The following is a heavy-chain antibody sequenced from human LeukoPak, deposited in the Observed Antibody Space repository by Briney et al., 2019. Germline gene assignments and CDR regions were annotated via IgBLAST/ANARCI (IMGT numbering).Heavy chain of an antibody. V-gene: IGHV3-49*03. D-gene: IGHD2-2*01. CDR3: GGDLKDIVLEPAAPINWFDP. CDR1: GVTFGDYT. CDR2: IRSKPFGGTT. Sequence: GGSLRLSCTASGVTFGDYTMSWFRQAPGKGLEWVGLIRSKPFGGTTEYAASVKGRSTISRGDSKSIAYLQMNSLKTEDTAVYYCGGDLKDIVLEPAAPINWFDPWGQGTLVTVSS. J-gene: IGHJ5*02.